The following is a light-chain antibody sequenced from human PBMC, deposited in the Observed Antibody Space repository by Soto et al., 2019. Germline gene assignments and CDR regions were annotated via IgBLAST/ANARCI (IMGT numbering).Light chain of an antibody. Sequence: QSVLTQPASVSGSPGQSITISCTGPSRDVGGYDYVSWYQQHPGKAPKLMIYDVSNRPSGVSDHFSGSKSGNTASLTISGLQAEDEADYYCTSYTSSRTLVFGTGTKVTVL. CDR3: TSYTSSRTLV. J-gene: IGLJ1*01. CDR2: DVS. CDR1: SRDVGGYDY. V-gene: IGLV2-14*01.